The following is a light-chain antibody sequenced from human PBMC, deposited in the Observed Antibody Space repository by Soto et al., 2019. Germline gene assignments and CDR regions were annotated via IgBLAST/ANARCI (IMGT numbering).Light chain of an antibody. CDR2: GNS. CDR3: QSADSRLSGFVV. V-gene: IGLV1-40*01. Sequence: QSVLTQPPSVSGAPGQRVTISCTGSSSNIGAGYDVHWYQQLPGTAPKLLIYGNSNRPSVVPDRFSGSKSGTSASLAITGLQAEDEADYYCQSADSRLSGFVVFGVGTQRTFL. CDR1: SSNIGAGYD. J-gene: IGLJ2*01.